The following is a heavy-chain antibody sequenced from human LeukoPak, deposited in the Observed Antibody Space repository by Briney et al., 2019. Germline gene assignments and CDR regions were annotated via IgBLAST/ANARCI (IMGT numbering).Heavy chain of an antibody. Sequence: PGGSLRLSCAASGFTFSSYSMNWVRQAPGKGLEWVSSITSSSTYMYYADSVKGRFTISRDNAKNSLYLQMNSLRADDTAVYYCARVTAAAGPDYWGQGTLVTVSS. D-gene: IGHD6-13*01. V-gene: IGHV3-21*01. CDR3: ARVTAAAGPDY. J-gene: IGHJ4*02. CDR1: GFTFSSYS. CDR2: ITSSSTYM.